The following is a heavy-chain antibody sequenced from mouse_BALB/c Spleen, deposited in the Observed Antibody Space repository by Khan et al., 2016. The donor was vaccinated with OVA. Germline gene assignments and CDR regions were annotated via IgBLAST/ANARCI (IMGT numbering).Heavy chain of an antibody. Sequence: EVELVESGGGLVQPGGSRKLSCAASGFTFSSFGMHWVRQAPEKGLEWVAYISSGSSTIYYADTVKGRFTISRDNPTNTLFLQMTSLRLEDTAMYYCARRGIYFYGSSYVYVMDYWGQGTSGTVAS. D-gene: IGHD1-1*01. V-gene: IGHV5-17*02. CDR2: ISSGSSTI. CDR3: ARRGIYFYGSSYVYVMDY. J-gene: IGHJ4*01. CDR1: GFTFSSFG.